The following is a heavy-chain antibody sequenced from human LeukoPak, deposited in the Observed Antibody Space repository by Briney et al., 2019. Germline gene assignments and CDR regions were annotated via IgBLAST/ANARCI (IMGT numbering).Heavy chain of an antibody. D-gene: IGHD3-22*01. Sequence: SVKVSCKASGGTFSSYAISWVRQAPGQGLEWMGRIIPILGIANYAQKFQGRVTITADKSTSTAYMELSSLRSEDTAVYYCAGGEALLVVEYSFDPWGQGTLVTVSS. V-gene: IGHV1-69*04. J-gene: IGHJ5*02. CDR2: IIPILGIA. CDR3: AGGEALLVVEYSFDP. CDR1: GGTFSSYA.